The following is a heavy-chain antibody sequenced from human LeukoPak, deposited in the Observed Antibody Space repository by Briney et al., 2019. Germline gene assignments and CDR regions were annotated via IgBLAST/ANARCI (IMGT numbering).Heavy chain of an antibody. CDR3: ARDRGSSGWYVY. CDR2: VNPNSGGT. Sequence: ASVKVSCKASGYTFTGYYMHWVRQAPGQGLEWMGRVNPNSGGTNYAQKFQGRVTMTRDTSISTACMELSRLRSDDTAVYYCARDRGSSGWYVYWGQGTLVTVSS. V-gene: IGHV1-2*06. J-gene: IGHJ4*02. D-gene: IGHD6-19*01. CDR1: GYTFTGYY.